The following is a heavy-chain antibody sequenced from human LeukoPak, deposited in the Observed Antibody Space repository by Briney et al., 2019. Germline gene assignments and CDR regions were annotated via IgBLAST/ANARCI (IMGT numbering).Heavy chain of an antibody. V-gene: IGHV1-69*13. CDR1: GGTFSIYA. J-gene: IGHJ4*02. CDR2: IIPIFGTA. CDR3: ARESAAPGGVANYFDY. D-gene: IGHD2-8*02. Sequence: SVKVSCKASGGTFSIYAISWVRQAPGQGLEWMGGIIPIFGTANYAQKFQGRVTITADESTSTAYMELSSLRSEDTAVYYCARESAAPGGVANYFDYWGQGTLVTVSS.